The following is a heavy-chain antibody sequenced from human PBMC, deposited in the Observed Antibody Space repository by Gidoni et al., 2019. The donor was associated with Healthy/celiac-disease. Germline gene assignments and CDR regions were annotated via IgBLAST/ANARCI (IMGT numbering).Heavy chain of an antibody. CDR2: MNPNSGNT. D-gene: IGHD6-19*01. V-gene: IGHV1-8*01. Sequence: QVPLVQSGAEVKKPGASGKVSCKASGYTFTSYDINWVRQATGQWLEWVGWMNPNSGNTGYAQKFQGRVTMTRNTSISTASMELSSLRSEDTAVYYCARGAGIAVAGPGYWGQGTLVTVSS. CDR3: ARGAGIAVAGPGY. CDR1: GYTFTSYD. J-gene: IGHJ4*02.